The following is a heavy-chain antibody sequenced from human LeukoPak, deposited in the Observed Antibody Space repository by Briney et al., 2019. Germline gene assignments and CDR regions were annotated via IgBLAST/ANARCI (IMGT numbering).Heavy chain of an antibody. CDR2: FDPEDGET. V-gene: IGHV1-24*01. J-gene: IGHJ4*02. CDR1: GYTLTYLA. D-gene: IGHD1-26*01. CDR3: ATESGTYYSLH. Sequence: ASVKVSCTISGYTLTYLAIHWVRQAPGKRLEWMGGFDPEDGETIYAQHFQGRVTMTQDTSTDTAYMELNSLASEDTAVYFCATESGTYYSLHWGQGTLVIVSS.